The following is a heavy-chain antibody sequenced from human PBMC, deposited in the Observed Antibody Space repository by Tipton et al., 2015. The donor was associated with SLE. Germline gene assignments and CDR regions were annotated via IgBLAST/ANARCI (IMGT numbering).Heavy chain of an antibody. CDR2: IYDSGIT. V-gene: IGHV4-39*07. D-gene: IGHD6-13*01. CDR3: ALSMTAATGPFDF. J-gene: IGHJ4*02. Sequence: TLSLTCTVSGGSISSRSYYWGWIRQPPGRGLEWIGSIYDSGITYYSPPLKSRVTVSVDTSNNEFSLELSSVTAADTAVYYCALSMTAATGPFDFWGQGTLVTVS. CDR1: GGSISSRSYY.